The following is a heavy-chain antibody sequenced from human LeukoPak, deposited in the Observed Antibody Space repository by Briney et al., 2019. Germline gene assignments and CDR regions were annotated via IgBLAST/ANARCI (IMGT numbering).Heavy chain of an antibody. CDR3: AKDTRGIAVAGLDY. CDR1: GFTFSSYG. CDR2: ISYDGSNK. V-gene: IGHV3-30*18. Sequence: PGRSLRLSCAASGFTFSSYGMHWVRQAPGEGLEWVAVISYDGSNKYYADSVKGRFTISRDNSKNTLYLQMNSLRAEDTAVYYCAKDTRGIAVAGLDYWGQGTLVTVSS. J-gene: IGHJ4*02. D-gene: IGHD6-19*01.